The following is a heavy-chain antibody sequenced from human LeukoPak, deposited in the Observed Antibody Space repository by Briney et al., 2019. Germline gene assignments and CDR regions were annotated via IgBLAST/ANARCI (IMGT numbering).Heavy chain of an antibody. D-gene: IGHD6-19*01. V-gene: IGHV3-21*01. CDR3: ARGPTIIGVAGPWPLHY. J-gene: IGHJ4*02. Sequence: GGSLRLSCAASGFTVSSHSMNWVRQAPGKGLEWVSSISSASSYIYNADSLKGRFTISRDSAKNSLHLQMNSLRAEDTAVYYCARGPTIIGVAGPWPLHYWGQGTLVTVSS. CDR2: ISSASSYI. CDR1: GFTVSSHS.